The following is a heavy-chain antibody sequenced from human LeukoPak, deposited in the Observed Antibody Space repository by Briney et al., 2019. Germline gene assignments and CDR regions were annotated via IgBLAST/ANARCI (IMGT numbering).Heavy chain of an antibody. CDR1: GGSISSYA. CDR3: ARLSHYFDSSGYYYVRFFDY. CDR2: IYDSGGT. V-gene: IGHV4-59*08. Sequence: SETLSLTCTVSGGSISSYAWSWIRQPPGKGLECIGDIYDSGGTNYNPALKSRVAISVDKSKKQFSLKLSYVTGADTAVFYCARLSHYFDSSGYYYVRFFDYWGQGTLVTVSS. D-gene: IGHD3-22*01. J-gene: IGHJ4*02.